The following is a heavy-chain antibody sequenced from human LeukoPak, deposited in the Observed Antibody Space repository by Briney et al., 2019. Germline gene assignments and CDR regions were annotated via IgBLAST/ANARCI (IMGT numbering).Heavy chain of an antibody. CDR2: ISSNGGST. V-gene: IGHV3-64D*06. CDR3: VKDLAVAATPILDY. CDR1: GFTFSSYA. J-gene: IGHJ4*02. Sequence: GGALRLPCLAPGFTFSSYAMHLVRQAPGEGLEYVSAISSNGGSTYYADSVKGRFTISRDNSKNTLYLQMSSLRAEDTAVYYCVKDLAVAATPILDYWGQGTLVTVSS. D-gene: IGHD2-15*01.